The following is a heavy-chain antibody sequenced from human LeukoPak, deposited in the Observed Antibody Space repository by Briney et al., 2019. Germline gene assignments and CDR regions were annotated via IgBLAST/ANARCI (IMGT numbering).Heavy chain of an antibody. CDR2: IYSGGNT. Sequence: PGGSLRLSCEASGFIVSSNYMSWVRQAPGKGLEWVSIIYSGGNTYYADSVKGRFTISRDNSKNTLYLQMDSLKSEDTAVYYCARVGITLFGVVILWGQGTLVTVSS. CDR3: ARVGITLFGVVIL. D-gene: IGHD3-3*01. CDR1: GFIVSSNY. J-gene: IGHJ4*02. V-gene: IGHV3-53*01.